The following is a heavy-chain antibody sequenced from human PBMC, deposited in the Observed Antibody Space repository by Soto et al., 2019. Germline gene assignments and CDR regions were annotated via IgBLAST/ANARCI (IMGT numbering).Heavy chain of an antibody. CDR1: GGSMSPYY. Sequence: SETLSLTCTVSGGSMSPYYWSWIRQPPGKGLEWIGYMYYSGSSNTSPSLKSRVTMSVDTSKNQFSLKLSSVSAADTAVYFCARGYYDSSGYYSDYWGQGTLVTVSS. V-gene: IGHV4-59*01. J-gene: IGHJ4*02. D-gene: IGHD3-22*01. CDR2: MYYSGSS. CDR3: ARGYYDSSGYYSDY.